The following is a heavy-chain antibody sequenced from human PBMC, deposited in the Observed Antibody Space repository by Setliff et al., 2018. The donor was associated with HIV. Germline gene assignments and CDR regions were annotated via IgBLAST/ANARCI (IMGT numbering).Heavy chain of an antibody. CDR1: GGSISSGGYY. J-gene: IGHJ6*03. CDR3: ARGPRYGSGNYYYYYYYMDV. Sequence: SETLSLTCTVSGGSISSGGYYWSWIRQHPGKGLEWIGYIYYSGSTYYNPSLKSRVTISGDTSKNQFSLKLSSVTAADTAVYYCARGPRYGSGNYYYYYYYMDVWGKGTTVTVSS. V-gene: IGHV4-31*03. CDR2: IYYSGST. D-gene: IGHD3-10*01.